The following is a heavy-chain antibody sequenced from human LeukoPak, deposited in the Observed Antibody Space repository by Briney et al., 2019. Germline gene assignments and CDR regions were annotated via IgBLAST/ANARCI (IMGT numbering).Heavy chain of an antibody. CDR2: ISGSGGST. CDR1: GFTFSSYA. J-gene: IGHJ4*02. Sequence: GGSLILSCAASGFTFSSYAMSWVRQAPGKGLEWVSAISGSGGSTYYADSVKGRFTISRDNSKNTLYLQMNSLRAEDTAVYYCAKDINSSGWYNYFDYWGQGTLVTVSS. V-gene: IGHV3-23*01. CDR3: AKDINSSGWYNYFDY. D-gene: IGHD6-19*01.